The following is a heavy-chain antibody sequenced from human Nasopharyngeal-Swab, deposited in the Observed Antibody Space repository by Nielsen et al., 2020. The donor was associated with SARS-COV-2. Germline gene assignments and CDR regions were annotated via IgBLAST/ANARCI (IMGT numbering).Heavy chain of an antibody. CDR3: ARGGSSFPFDY. Sequence: GESLKISCAASGFTFSKFYMSWVRQAAGKGLEWVANIKQDGSGSYYVDSVKGRFTISRDDANNSLYLQMNRLRAGDTGGYYCARGGSSFPFDYWGPGTLVTVSS. D-gene: IGHD6-13*01. J-gene: IGHJ4*02. CDR1: GFTFSKFY. CDR2: IKQDGSGS. V-gene: IGHV3-7*01.